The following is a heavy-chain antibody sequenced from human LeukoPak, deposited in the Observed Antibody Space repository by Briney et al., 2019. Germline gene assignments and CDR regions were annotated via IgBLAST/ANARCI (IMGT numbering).Heavy chain of an antibody. CDR2: IYTSGST. CDR1: GGSISSSSYY. V-gene: IGHV4-39*07. J-gene: IGHJ5*02. CDR3: ARDTNWFDP. Sequence: PSETLSLTCTVSGGSISSSSYYWGWIRQPPGKGLEWIGRIYTSGSTNYNPSLKSRVTMSVDTSKNQFSLKLSSVTAADTAVYYCARDTNWFDPWGQGTLVTVSS.